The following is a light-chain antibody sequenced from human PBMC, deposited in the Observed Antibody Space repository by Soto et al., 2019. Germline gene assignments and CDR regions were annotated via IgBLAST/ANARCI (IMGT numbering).Light chain of an antibody. V-gene: IGLV8-61*01. CDR3: VLYMGSGIWV. CDR2: STN. J-gene: IGLJ2*01. Sequence: QAVVTQEPSFSVSPGGTVTLTCGLSSGSVSTSYYPSWYQQTPGQAPRTLIYSTNTRSSGVPGRFSGSILGNKAALTITGAKADDESDYYCVLYMGSGIWVFGGGTKVTVL. CDR1: SGSVSTSYY.